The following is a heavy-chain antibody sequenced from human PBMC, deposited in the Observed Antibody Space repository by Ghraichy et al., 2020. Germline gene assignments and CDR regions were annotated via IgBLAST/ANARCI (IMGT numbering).Heavy chain of an antibody. V-gene: IGHV4-38-2*02. D-gene: IGHD5-12*01. CDR3: ARGDSGYDSEYYFDY. J-gene: IGHJ4*02. Sequence: SETLSLTCTVSGYSISSGYYWGWIRQPPGKGLEWIGNIYHSGITYYNPSLKSRVTISVDTSKNQFSLRLDSVTAADTAVYYCARGDSGYDSEYYFDYWGQGALVTVSS. CDR1: GYSISSGYY. CDR2: IYHSGIT.